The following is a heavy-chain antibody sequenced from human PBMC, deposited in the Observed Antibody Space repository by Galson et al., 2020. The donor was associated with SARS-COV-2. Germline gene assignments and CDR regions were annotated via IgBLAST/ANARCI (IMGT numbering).Heavy chain of an antibody. CDR3: ARNPGGGAFDL. J-gene: IGHJ3*01. CDR1: GFTFSSDP. D-gene: IGHD3-10*01. V-gene: IGHV3-21*05. Sequence: GGSLRLSCAASGFTFSSDPMNWVRQAPGQGPEWVAFISSSSRDTWYADSVKGRFTISRDDAKNSLYLQMNSLRDDDTAVYYCARNPGGGAFDLWGQGTRVSVSS. CDR2: ISSSSRDT.